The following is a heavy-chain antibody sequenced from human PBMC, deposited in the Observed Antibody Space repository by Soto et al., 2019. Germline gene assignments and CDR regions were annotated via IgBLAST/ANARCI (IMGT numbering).Heavy chain of an antibody. CDR1: GFTFSAYA. V-gene: IGHV3-64D*06. CDR3: VKDRYVDY. Sequence: HPGGSLRLSCSVSGFTFSAYAMHWVRQAPGKGLEYVSSISSDGRPTYYADSVKGRFTISRDNSKNTLYLQMSSLKAEDTAVYYCVKDRYVDYWGQGTLVTVSS. CDR2: ISSDGRPT. J-gene: IGHJ4*02.